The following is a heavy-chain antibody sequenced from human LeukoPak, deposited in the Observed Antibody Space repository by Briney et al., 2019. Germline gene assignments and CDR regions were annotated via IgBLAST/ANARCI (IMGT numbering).Heavy chain of an antibody. CDR3: AKGVVVPAAMRRYFDWLTGHFDY. J-gene: IGHJ4*02. V-gene: IGHV3-7*03. D-gene: IGHD2-2*01. CDR1: GFTFTDYW. CDR2: IKRDGSEK. Sequence: GGSLRLSCAASGFTFTDYWVSWVRQAPGKGLEWVANIKRDGSEKYYVDSVKGRFTISRDNAKNSLYLQMNSLRAEDTAVYYCAKGVVVPAAMRRYFDWLTGHFDYWGQGTLVTVSS.